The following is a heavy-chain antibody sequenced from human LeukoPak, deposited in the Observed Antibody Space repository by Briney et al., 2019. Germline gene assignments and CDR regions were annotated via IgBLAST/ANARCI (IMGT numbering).Heavy chain of an antibody. V-gene: IGHV1-8*01. J-gene: IGHJ5*02. Sequence: ASVKVSCKASGYTFTSYDINWVRQATGQGLEWMGWMNPNSGNTGYAQKFQGRVTMTRNTSISTAYMELSSLRSEDTAVYYCARDGYGDYLNPRFDPWGQGTLVTVSS. CDR2: MNPNSGNT. CDR1: GYTFTSYD. CDR3: ARDGYGDYLNPRFDP. D-gene: IGHD4-17*01.